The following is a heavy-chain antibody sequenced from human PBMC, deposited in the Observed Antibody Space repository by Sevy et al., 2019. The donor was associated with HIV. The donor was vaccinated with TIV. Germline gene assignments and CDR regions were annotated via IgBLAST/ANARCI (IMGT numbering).Heavy chain of an antibody. CDR2: IYYSGST. J-gene: IGHJ4*02. CDR3: ARLLYCTGGVCYPSLFDY. V-gene: IGHV4-39*01. Sequence: SETLSLTCTVSGGSISSSSYYWGWIRQPPGKGLEWIGSIYYSGSTYYNPSLKSRVTISVDTSKNPFSLKLSSVTAADTAVYYCARLLYCTGGVCYPSLFDYWGQGTLVTVSS. D-gene: IGHD2-8*02. CDR1: GGSISSSSYY.